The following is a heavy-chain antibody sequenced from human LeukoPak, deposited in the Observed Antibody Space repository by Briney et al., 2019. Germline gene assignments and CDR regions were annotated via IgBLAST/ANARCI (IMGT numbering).Heavy chain of an antibody. D-gene: IGHD3-16*01. J-gene: IGHJ4*02. CDR1: GYTFTGYY. Sequence: ASVKVSCKASGYTFTGYYMHWVRQAPGQGLEWMGWINPNSGGTNYAQKFQGRVTMTRDTSISTAYMELSRLRSDDTAVYYCAREKILGYYFDYWGQGTLATVSS. CDR3: AREKILGYYFDY. V-gene: IGHV1-2*02. CDR2: INPNSGGT.